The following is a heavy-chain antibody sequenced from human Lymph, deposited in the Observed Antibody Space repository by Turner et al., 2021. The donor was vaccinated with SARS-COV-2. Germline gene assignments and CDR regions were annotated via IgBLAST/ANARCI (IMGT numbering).Heavy chain of an antibody. CDR1: GYTFTRYD. J-gene: IGHJ5*02. Sequence: QVPRVQSGAEVKKPGASVQVSCMASGYTFTRYDINWVRQATGQGLEWMGWMDPNSGNTGYAQKFQGRVTMTRNTSISTAYMELSSLRSEDTAVYYCAGAAHLTVWFDPWGQGTLVTVSS. D-gene: IGHD3-9*01. CDR2: MDPNSGNT. V-gene: IGHV1-8*01. CDR3: AGAAHLTVWFDP.